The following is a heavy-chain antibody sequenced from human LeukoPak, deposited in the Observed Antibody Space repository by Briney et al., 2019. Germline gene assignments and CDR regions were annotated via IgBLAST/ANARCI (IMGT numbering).Heavy chain of an antibody. Sequence: SETLSLTCTVSGGSISSGSYYWSWIRQPAGKGLEWIGYIHYSGSTNYNPSLKSRVTISIDTSKNQFSLKLSSVTAADTAVYYCARDFNYYGSGSFWFDPRGQGTLVTVSS. J-gene: IGHJ5*02. V-gene: IGHV4-61*10. D-gene: IGHD3-10*01. CDR2: IHYSGST. CDR1: GGSISSGSYY. CDR3: ARDFNYYGSGSFWFDP.